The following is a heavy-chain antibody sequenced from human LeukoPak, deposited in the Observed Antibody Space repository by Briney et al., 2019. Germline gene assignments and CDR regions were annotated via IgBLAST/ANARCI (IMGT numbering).Heavy chain of an antibody. CDR3: ARGPSSSLDWFDP. D-gene: IGHD6-6*01. V-gene: IGHV3-74*03. CDR2: INRDGSSI. Sequence: AGSLTLSCVASGFTFSGYWMHWVRHAPGKGLEWFSRINRDGSSITYADAVKGRFTVSRDNAKHTLYLQMSSLRVEDTAVYYCARGPSSSLDWFDPWGQGTLVTVSS. CDR1: GFTFSGYW. J-gene: IGHJ5*02.